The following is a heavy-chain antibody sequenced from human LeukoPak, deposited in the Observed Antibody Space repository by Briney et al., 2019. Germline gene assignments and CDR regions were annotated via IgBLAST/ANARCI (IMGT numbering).Heavy chain of an antibody. CDR3: VRDLRRSRHYFEY. Sequence: GGSLRLSCAASGFPFNSFFLNWVRLTPGRELEWVACISQDGSETFYMDSVRGRFIISRDNTKNSLYLQMDSLRAEDTAVYFCVRDLRRSRHYFEYWGQGALVTVSS. V-gene: IGHV3-7*01. J-gene: IGHJ4*02. CDR2: ISQDGSET. CDR1: GFPFNSFF.